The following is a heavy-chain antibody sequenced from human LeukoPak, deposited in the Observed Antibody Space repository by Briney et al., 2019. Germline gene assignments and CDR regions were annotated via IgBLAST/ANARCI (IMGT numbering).Heavy chain of an antibody. V-gene: IGHV3-7*04. Sequence: GGSLGLSCAASGFTVSSNYMSWVRQAPGKGLEWVANIKQDGSKKSYVDSVKGRFTISRDNAKNSLYLQMNSLRAEDTAIYYCTRVGYIDEGIDYWGQGTLVTVSS. CDR1: GFTVSSNY. CDR3: TRVGYIDEGIDY. D-gene: IGHD5-24*01. J-gene: IGHJ4*02. CDR2: IKQDGSKK.